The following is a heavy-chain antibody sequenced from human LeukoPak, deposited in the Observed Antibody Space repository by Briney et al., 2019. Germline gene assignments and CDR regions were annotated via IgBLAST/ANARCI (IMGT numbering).Heavy chain of an antibody. CDR3: ARDPTAGSK. J-gene: IGHJ4*02. CDR1: GFTYSSSA. D-gene: IGHD6-13*01. Sequence: GGSLGLSCAASGFTYSSSAMSWVRQAPGKGLEWVSYISSGGSTTYYADSVKGRFTISRDNAKNSLYLQMNSLRAEDTAVYYCARDPTAGSKWGQGTLVTVSS. CDR2: ISSGGSTT. V-gene: IGHV3-48*03.